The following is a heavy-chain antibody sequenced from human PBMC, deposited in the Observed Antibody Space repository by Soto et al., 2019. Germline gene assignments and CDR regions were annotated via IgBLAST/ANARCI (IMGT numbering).Heavy chain of an antibody. CDR3: ASGYYDSSGYKNPYYFDY. CDR2: ISGSGGST. CDR1: GXTFSSYA. V-gene: IGHV3-23*01. Sequence: LRLSFAASGXTFSSYAMSWVRQAPGNGLEWVSAISGSGGSTYYADSVKGRFTISRDNSKNTLYLQMNSLRAEDTAVYYCASGYYDSSGYKNPYYFDYWGQGTLVTVSS. D-gene: IGHD3-22*01. J-gene: IGHJ4*02.